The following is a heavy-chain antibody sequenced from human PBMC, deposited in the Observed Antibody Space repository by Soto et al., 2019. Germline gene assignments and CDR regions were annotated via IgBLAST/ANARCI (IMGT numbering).Heavy chain of an antibody. J-gene: IGHJ3*02. Sequence: GASAKLSCKASRGTFSSYAISWVRQAPGQGLEWMGGIIPIFGTANYAQKFQGRVTITADESTSTAYMELSSLRSEDTAVYYCARDKVEMATIRAFDIWGQGTMVTVSS. V-gene: IGHV1-69*13. D-gene: IGHD5-12*01. CDR1: RGTFSSYA. CDR3: ARDKVEMATIRAFDI. CDR2: IIPIFGTA.